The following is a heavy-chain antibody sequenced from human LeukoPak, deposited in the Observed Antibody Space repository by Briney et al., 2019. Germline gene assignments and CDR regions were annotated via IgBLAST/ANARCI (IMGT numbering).Heavy chain of an antibody. V-gene: IGHV5-51*01. J-gene: IGHJ4*02. CDR2: IYPGDSDT. CDR3: ARRQWFGPTGLGYFDY. CDR1: GYSFTSYW. D-gene: IGHD3-10*01. Sequence: GESLKISCKGSGYSFTSYWIGWVRQMPGKGLEWMGIIYPGDSDTRYSPSFQGQVTISADKSIRTAYLQWSSLKASATAMYYCARRQWFGPTGLGYFDYWGQGTLVTVSS.